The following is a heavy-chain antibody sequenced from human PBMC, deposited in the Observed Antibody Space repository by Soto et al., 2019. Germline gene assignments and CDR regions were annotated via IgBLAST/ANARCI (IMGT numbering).Heavy chain of an antibody. J-gene: IGHJ6*02. Sequence: PSETLSLTCTVIGDSGSSNNYYWSWFRQRPGKGLEWIRYIYYSGRTYDNPSLTSRVTISMDTSKNQFSLKLSSVTAADTAVYYCPADPSLLGYCSSTSCYYYGMDVWGQGTTVTVSS. V-gene: IGHV4-30-4*08. CDR1: GDSGSSNNYY. CDR3: PADPSLLGYCSSTSCYYYGMDV. CDR2: IYYSGRT. D-gene: IGHD2-2*01.